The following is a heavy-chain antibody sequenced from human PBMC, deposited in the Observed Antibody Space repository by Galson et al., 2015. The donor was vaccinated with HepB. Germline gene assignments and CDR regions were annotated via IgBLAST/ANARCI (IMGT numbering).Heavy chain of an antibody. CDR2: IKSKTDGGTT. D-gene: IGHD2-2*01. J-gene: IGHJ4*02. V-gene: IGHV3-15*01. CDR3: TKGNVPAAIKAGRRLYCFDY. Sequence: SLRLSCAASGFTFSNAWMSWVRQAPGKGLEWVGRIKSKTDGGTTDYAAPVKGRFTISRDDSKSTLYLQMNSLKTEDTAVYYCTKGNVPAAIKAGRRLYCFDYWGQGTLVTVSS. CDR1: GFTFSNAW.